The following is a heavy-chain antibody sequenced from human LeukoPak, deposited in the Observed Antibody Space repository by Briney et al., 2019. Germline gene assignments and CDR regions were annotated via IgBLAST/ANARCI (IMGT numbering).Heavy chain of an antibody. J-gene: IGHJ4*02. CDR2: ISAYNGNT. Sequence: GASVTVSCKASGYTFTIYGISWVRQAPGQGREGMGWISAYNGNTNYAQKLQGRVTMTTDTSTSTAYMELRSLRSDDTAVYYCARPNQYYYDSSGYYPFDYWGQGTLVTVSS. V-gene: IGHV1-18*01. CDR1: GYTFTIYG. CDR3: ARPNQYYYDSSGYYPFDY. D-gene: IGHD3-22*01.